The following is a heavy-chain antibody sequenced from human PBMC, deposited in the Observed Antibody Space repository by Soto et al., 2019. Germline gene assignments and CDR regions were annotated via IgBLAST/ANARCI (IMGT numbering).Heavy chain of an antibody. Sequence: SETRSLPCTLSGGCVSAADCWTRFRQSPDKRLEWIAEVHHSGHSNYNPSLRSPVCVSIDSSKNQFYQNLNSVTTADSPTYYCARVRHRCSASNCYFDPWGRGAQV. CDR2: VHHSGHS. V-gene: IGHV4-4*02. CDR3: ARVRHRCSASNCYFDP. CDR1: GGCVSAADC. D-gene: IGHD2-15*01. J-gene: IGHJ2*01.